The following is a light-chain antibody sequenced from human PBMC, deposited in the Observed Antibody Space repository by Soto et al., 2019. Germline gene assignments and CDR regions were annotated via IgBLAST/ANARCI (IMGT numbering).Light chain of an antibody. CDR2: VNSDGSH. CDR3: QTWGTGILV. Sequence: QSVLTQSPSASASLGASVKLTCTLSSGHSSYAIAWHQQQPEKGPRYLMKVNSDGSHIKGDGIPDRFSGSSSGPERYLSISSLQSEDEADYYCQTWGTGILVFGGGTQLTVL. CDR1: SGHSSYA. V-gene: IGLV4-69*01. J-gene: IGLJ2*01.